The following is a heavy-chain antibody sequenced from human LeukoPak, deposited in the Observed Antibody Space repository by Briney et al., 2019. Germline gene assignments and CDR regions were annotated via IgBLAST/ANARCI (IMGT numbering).Heavy chain of an antibody. Sequence: SETLSLTCTVSGGSISSSSYYWGWIRQPLGKGLEWIGSIYYSGSTYYNPSLKSRVTISVDKSKNQFSLKLSSVTAADTAVYYCAKPHGDSNAFDIWGQGTMVTVSS. CDR3: AKPHGDSNAFDI. D-gene: IGHD4-17*01. J-gene: IGHJ3*02. V-gene: IGHV4-39*07. CDR2: IYYSGST. CDR1: GGSISSSSYY.